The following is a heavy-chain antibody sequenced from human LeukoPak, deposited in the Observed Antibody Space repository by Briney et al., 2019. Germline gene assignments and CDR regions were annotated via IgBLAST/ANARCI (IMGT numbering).Heavy chain of an antibody. V-gene: IGHV1-46*01. CDR1: GYTFTSYY. CDR3: ARDGLSTSDYSDYHNYFDY. CDR2: INPSGGNT. Sequence: ASVKVSCKASGYTFTSYYMHWVRQAPGQGLEWMGIINPSGGNTSYAQKFQGRVTMTSDTSTSTVYMELHSLRSEDTAVYYCARDGLSTSDYSDYHNYFDYWGQGTLVTVSS. J-gene: IGHJ4*02. D-gene: IGHD4-11*01.